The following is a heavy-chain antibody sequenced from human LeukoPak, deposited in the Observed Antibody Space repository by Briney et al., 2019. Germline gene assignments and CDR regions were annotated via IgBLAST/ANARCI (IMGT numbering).Heavy chain of an antibody. CDR3: ARVYETNGYLY. CDR1: GFTFSSYG. Sequence: GGSLRLSCAASGFTFSSYGMHWVRQAPGKGLEWVAVISYDGSNKYYADSVKGRFTISRDNSKNTLYLQMNSLRVEDTAVYYCARVYETNGYLYWGQGSLVTVSS. V-gene: IGHV3-30*03. CDR2: ISYDGSNK. D-gene: IGHD3-22*01. J-gene: IGHJ4*02.